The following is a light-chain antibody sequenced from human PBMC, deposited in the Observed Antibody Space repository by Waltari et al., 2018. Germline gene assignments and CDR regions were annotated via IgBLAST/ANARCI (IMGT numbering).Light chain of an antibody. Sequence: DIQMTQSPSSLSAAVGDRVTITCRASQSISIYLNWYQQKPGKAPKLLIYAASNLQSGVPSRLSGSGSGTDFTLTISSLQPEDFATYYYQQSYSTPITFGQGTRLEIK. CDR1: QSISIY. CDR3: QQSYSTPIT. CDR2: AAS. J-gene: IGKJ5*01. V-gene: IGKV1-39*01.